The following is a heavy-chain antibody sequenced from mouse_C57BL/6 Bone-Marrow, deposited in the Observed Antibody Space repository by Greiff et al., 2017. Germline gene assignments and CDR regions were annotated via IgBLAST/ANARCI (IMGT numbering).Heavy chain of an antibody. D-gene: IGHD1-1*01. CDR3: ARRPERYGSSYGYWYFDV. CDR1: GFPFSSYG. V-gene: IGHV5-6*01. J-gene: IGHJ1*03. CDR2: ISSGGSYT. Sequence: EVHLVESGGDLVKPGGSLKLSCAASGFPFSSYGMSWVRQTPDKRLAWVATISSGGSYTYYPDSVKGRFTISRDNAKNTLYLQMSSLKSEDTAMYYCARRPERYGSSYGYWYFDVWGTGTTVTVSS.